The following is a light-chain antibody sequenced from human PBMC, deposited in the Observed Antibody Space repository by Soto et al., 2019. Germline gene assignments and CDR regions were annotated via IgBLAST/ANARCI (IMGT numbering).Light chain of an antibody. CDR1: QSISVY. V-gene: IGKV1-5*01. Sequence: DIQMTQSPSTLSASVGDRVTITCRASQSISVYLAWYQQRPREAPKLLIYGGSSLESGVPSRFSGSGSGTEFTLTISSLQPIDFATYYCHQYATSSPTFGQGTKLEI. J-gene: IGKJ2*01. CDR2: GGS. CDR3: HQYATSSPT.